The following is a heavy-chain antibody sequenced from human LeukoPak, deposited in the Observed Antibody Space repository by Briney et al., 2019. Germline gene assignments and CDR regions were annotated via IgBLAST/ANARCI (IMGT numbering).Heavy chain of an antibody. D-gene: IGHD6-13*01. V-gene: IGHV3-23*01. J-gene: IGHJ4*02. Sequence: GGSLRLSCAASGLTFNSYAMSWVRQAPGKGLEWVSAISGSGGSTYYADSVKGRFTISRDNSKNTLYLQMNSLRAEDTAVYYCAKDSIAAAGYYFDYWGQGPLVTVSS. CDR2: ISGSGGST. CDR1: GLTFNSYA. CDR3: AKDSIAAAGYYFDY.